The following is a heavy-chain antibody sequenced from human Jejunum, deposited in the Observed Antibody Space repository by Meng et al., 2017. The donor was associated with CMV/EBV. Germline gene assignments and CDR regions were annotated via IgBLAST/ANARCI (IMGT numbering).Heavy chain of an antibody. Sequence: AGAGFRFRNSYLRWVRLAPGRGLEWLSLSSYEGTNAYYADSVRGRFTVSKDNSNNIFTLQMNSLRPEDTAVYYCVRSPATLAEFDLWGPGTLVTVSS. CDR1: GFRFRNSY. CDR3: VRSPATLAEFDL. D-gene: IGHD6-19*01. CDR2: SSYEGTNA. V-gene: IGHV3-30*11. J-gene: IGHJ3*01.